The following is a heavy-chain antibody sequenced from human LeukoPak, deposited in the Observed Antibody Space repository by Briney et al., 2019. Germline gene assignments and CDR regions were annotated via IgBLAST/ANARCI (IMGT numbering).Heavy chain of an antibody. J-gene: IGHJ4*02. CDR3: TRGTLKSNYYDSSGSYHFEY. V-gene: IGHV4-34*01. D-gene: IGHD3-22*01. CDR1: GGSFSGYY. Sequence: SETLSLTCAVYGGSFSGYYWSWIRQPPGKGQEWIGEINHSGSTNYNPSLKSRVTISVDKSKNQFSLKLSSVTAADTAVYYCTRGTLKSNYYDSSGSYHFEYWGQGTLVTVSS. CDR2: INHSGST.